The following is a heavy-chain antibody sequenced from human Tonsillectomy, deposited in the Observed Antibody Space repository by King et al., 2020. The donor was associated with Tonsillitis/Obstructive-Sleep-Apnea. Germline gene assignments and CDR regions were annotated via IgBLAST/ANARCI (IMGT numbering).Heavy chain of an antibody. Sequence: QLVQSGGVVVQPGGSLRLSCAASGFTFDDYTMHWVRQAPGKGLEWVSLISWDGSSTYYADSVKGRFTISRDNSKNSLYLQMKNLRTEDTALYYCAKGRGWYFDYWGQGTLVTVSS. CDR3: AKGRGWYFDY. CDR2: ISWDGSST. D-gene: IGHD1-26*01. CDR1: GFTFDDYT. V-gene: IGHV3-43*01. J-gene: IGHJ4*02.